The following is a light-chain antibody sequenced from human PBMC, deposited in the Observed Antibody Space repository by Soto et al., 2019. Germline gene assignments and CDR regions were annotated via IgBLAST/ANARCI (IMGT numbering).Light chain of an antibody. CDR1: RSDVGSYNL. CDR3: CSYAGSSTPYV. Sequence: QSVLTQPASVSGAPGQSITISCTGNRSDVGSYNLVSWYQQHPGKAPKLMIYEGSKRPSGVSNRFSGSKSGNTASLTISGLQAEDEADYYCCSYAGSSTPYVFGTGTKVTVL. CDR2: EGS. J-gene: IGLJ1*01. V-gene: IGLV2-23*01.